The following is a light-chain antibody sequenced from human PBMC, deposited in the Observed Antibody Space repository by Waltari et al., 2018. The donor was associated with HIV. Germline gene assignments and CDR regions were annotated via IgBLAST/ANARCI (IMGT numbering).Light chain of an antibody. CDR1: RRDVGAYTL. CDR3: CSYAGRSTLEV. V-gene: IGLV2-23*02. CDR2: EVN. Sequence: SALTQPASVSGSPGQSITISCTGTRRDVGAYTLVPWYQQHPGKAPKFIIYEVNKRPSEVSIRFSGSKSGNTASLTISGLQAEDEADYYCCSYAGRSTLEVFGGGTKVTVL. J-gene: IGLJ2*01.